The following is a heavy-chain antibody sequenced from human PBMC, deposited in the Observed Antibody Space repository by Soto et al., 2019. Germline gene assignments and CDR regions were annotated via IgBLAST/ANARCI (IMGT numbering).Heavy chain of an antibody. Sequence: PGESLKISCKGAGYSFTSYWISGVRQMPGKGLEWMGRIDPSDSYTNYSPSFQGHVTITADKSISTAYLQWSSLKASDTAMYYCARSYRWSVLYYYYGMDVWGQGTTVTVSS. CDR2: IDPSDSYT. J-gene: IGHJ6*02. CDR1: GYSFTSYW. CDR3: ARSYRWSVLYYYYGMDV. V-gene: IGHV5-10-1*01. D-gene: IGHD2-8*02.